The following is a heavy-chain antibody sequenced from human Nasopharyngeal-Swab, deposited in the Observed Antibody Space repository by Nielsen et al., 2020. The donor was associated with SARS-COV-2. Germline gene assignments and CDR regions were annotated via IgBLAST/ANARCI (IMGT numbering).Heavy chain of an antibody. CDR3: AKFLTVTPVVTYSYGMDV. J-gene: IGHJ6*02. CDR2: ISGNGGST. D-gene: IGHD4-23*01. CDR1: GFTFTNYA. Sequence: GESLKISCAASGFTFTNYAMSWVRQAPGKGLEWVSAISGNGGSTSSADSVKGRFTISRDNSKNTLYLQMNSLRTEDTAVYYCAKFLTVTPVVTYSYGMDVWGQGTTVTVSS. V-gene: IGHV3-23*01.